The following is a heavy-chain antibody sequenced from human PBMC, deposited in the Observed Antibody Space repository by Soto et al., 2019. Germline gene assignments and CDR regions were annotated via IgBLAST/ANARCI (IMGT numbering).Heavy chain of an antibody. V-gene: IGHV3-11*01. Sequence: GGSLRLSCAASGFTFSDYYMGWIRQAPGRGLEWLSYISIASSTIYYADSVKGRFSISRDNAKNSLYLQLSSLRAEDTAVYFCARERARVFDSWGQGTLVTVSS. CDR2: ISIASSTI. J-gene: IGHJ4*02. CDR3: ARERARVFDS. CDR1: GFTFSDYY.